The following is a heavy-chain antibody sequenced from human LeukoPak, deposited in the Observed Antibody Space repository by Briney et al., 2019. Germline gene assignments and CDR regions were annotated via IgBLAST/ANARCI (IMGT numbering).Heavy chain of an antibody. Sequence: SETLSLTCAVYGVSFSGYYWSWIRQPPGKGLEWIGEINHSGSTNYNPSLKSRVTTSVDTSKNQFSLKLSSVTAADTAVYYCARQRLGYCSSTSCPSRYYYYGMDVWGQGTTVTVSS. CDR1: GVSFSGYY. J-gene: IGHJ6*02. CDR2: INHSGST. D-gene: IGHD2-2*01. V-gene: IGHV4-34*01. CDR3: ARQRLGYCSSTSCPSRYYYYGMDV.